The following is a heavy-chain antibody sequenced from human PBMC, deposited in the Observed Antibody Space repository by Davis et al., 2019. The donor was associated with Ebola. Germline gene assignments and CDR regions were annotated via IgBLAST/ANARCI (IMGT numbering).Heavy chain of an antibody. D-gene: IGHD6-13*01. Sequence: LRLSCTVSGGSISSGGYYWSWIRQHPGKGLEWIGYIYYSGSTYYNPSLKSRVTISINTSKNQFSLKLSSVTAADTAVYYCARGLSSSSCEWFDPWGQGTLVTVSS. CDR3: ARGLSSSSCEWFDP. CDR1: GGSISSGGYY. CDR2: IYYSGST. V-gene: IGHV4-31*03. J-gene: IGHJ5*02.